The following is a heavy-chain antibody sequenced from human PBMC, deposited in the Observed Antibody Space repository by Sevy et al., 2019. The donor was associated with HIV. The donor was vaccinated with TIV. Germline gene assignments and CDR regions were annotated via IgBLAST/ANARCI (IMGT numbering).Heavy chain of an antibody. CDR3: ARGVDTPFVTSFDS. Sequence: GGSLRLSCVVSGLTFSSDSMNWVRQAPGKGLEWLAYISSSSRTIYYANSVEGRFTISRDNDKKSVFLQMNNLRDEDSATYYCARGVDTPFVTSFDSWGQGTLVTVSS. V-gene: IGHV3-48*02. CDR2: ISSSSRTI. D-gene: IGHD5-18*01. J-gene: IGHJ4*02. CDR1: GLTFSSDS.